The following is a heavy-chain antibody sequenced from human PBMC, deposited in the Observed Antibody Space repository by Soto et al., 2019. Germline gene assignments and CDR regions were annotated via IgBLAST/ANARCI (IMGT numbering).Heavy chain of an antibody. CDR2: IDPSDSYT. Sequence: XESLKISWKGSGYSFTSYLLIWVRQMPGKGLDGMGNIDPSDSYTNYSPSFQGHVTISADKSISTAYLQWSSLKASDTAMYYCARHGSAGSIAARQGYYFYYGMDFWGQGTTVTVSS. CDR3: ARHGSAGSIAARQGYYFYYGMDF. D-gene: IGHD6-6*01. J-gene: IGHJ6*02. CDR1: GYSFTSYL. V-gene: IGHV5-10-1*01.